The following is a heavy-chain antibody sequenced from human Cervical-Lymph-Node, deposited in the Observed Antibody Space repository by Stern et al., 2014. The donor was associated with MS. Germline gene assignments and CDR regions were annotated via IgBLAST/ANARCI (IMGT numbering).Heavy chain of an antibody. Sequence: QLQLQESGPGLVKPSETLSLTCTVSGGSISTSTYSWAWIRQPPGKGLEWIGIIYYSGSTYYSLSLKSRLTISVDTSKTQSSLKLSSVTAADTAVYYCASGDIVGATTIDSWGQGTLVIVSS. CDR1: GGSISTSTYS. J-gene: IGHJ4*02. V-gene: IGHV4-39*01. D-gene: IGHD1-26*01. CDR3: ASGDIVGATTIDS. CDR2: IYYSGST.